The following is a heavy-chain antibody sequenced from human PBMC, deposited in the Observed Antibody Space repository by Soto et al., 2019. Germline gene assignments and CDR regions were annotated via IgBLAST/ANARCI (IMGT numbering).Heavy chain of an antibody. J-gene: IGHJ4*02. CDR1: GGSISSYY. CDR3: ARASSGYYDY. D-gene: IGHD3-22*01. Sequence: PSETLSLTCTVSGGSISSYYWSWIRQPPGKGLEWIGYIYYSGSTNYNPPLKSRVTISVDTSKNQFSLKLSSVTAADTAVYYCARASSGYYDYWGQGTLVTVSS. CDR2: IYYSGST. V-gene: IGHV4-59*01.